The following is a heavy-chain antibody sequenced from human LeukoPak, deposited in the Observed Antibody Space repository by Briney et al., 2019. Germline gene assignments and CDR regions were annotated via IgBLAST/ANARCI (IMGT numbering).Heavy chain of an antibody. D-gene: IGHD4-17*01. J-gene: IGHJ4*02. V-gene: IGHV3-66*01. CDR1: GFTVSSNY. CDR2: IYSGAST. Sequence: GGSLRLSCATSGFTVSSNYMSWVRQAPGKGLEWVSVIYSGASTYYADSVKGRFTISRDNSKNTLYLQMNSLGAECTRVYYGARGGDGIGYGDYYFDYWGQGTLVTVSS. CDR3: ARGGDGIGYGDYYFDY.